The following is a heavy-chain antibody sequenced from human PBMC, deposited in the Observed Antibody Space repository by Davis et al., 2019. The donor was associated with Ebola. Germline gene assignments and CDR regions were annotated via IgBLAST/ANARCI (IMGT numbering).Heavy chain of an antibody. CDR3: ARDWVGATSLKYYYGMDV. CDR2: INAGNGDT. CDR1: GYIFTSYA. D-gene: IGHD1-26*01. J-gene: IGHJ6*02. Sequence: AASVKVSCKASGYIFTSYAMHWVRQAPGQRLEWVGWINAGNGDTKYSQKFQGRVTITRDTSASTAYMELSSLRSEDTAVYYCARDWVGATSLKYYYGMDVWGQGTTVTVSS. V-gene: IGHV1-3*01.